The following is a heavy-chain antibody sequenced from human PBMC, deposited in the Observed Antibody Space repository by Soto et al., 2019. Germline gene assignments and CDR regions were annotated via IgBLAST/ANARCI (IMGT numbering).Heavy chain of an antibody. CDR3: AKDIWARGGSENATR. V-gene: IGHV3-9*01. J-gene: IGHJ4*02. Sequence: EVQLVESGGGLVQPGRSLRLSCAASGFTFDDYAMHWVRQAPGKGLEWVSGISWNSGSIGYADSVKGRFTISRDNAKNSLYLQMNSLRAEDTALYYCAKDIWARGGSENATRWGQGTLVTVSS. D-gene: IGHD3-10*01. CDR2: ISWNSGSI. CDR1: GFTFDDYA.